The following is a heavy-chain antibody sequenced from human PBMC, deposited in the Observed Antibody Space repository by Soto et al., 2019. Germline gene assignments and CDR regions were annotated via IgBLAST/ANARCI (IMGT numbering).Heavy chain of an antibody. D-gene: IGHD3-16*01. CDR2: IWYDGSNK. V-gene: IGHV3-33*01. J-gene: IGHJ4*02. CDR1: GFTFSSYG. CDR3: AGATDYDYIWGSDPPGGY. Sequence: QVQLVESGGGVVQPGRSLRLPCAASGFTFSSYGMHWVRQAPGKGLEWVAVIWYDGSNKYYADSVKGRFTISRDNSKNTLYLQMNSLRAEDTAVYYCAGATDYDYIWGSDPPGGYWGQGTLVTVSS.